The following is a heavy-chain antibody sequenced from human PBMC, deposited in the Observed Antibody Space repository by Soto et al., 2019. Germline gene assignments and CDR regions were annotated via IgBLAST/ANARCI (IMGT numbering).Heavy chain of an antibody. Sequence: QVQLLESGPGLVKPSETLSLTCTVSGGSISSYYWSWIRQPPGKGLEWIGYIYYSGSTNYNPSLKSRVTISVDTSKNQFSLKLTSVTAADTAVYYCARAQTQRAATSGMGYWGQGTLVTVYS. CDR2: IYYSGST. CDR1: GGSISSYY. J-gene: IGHJ4*02. D-gene: IGHD2-15*01. CDR3: ARAQTQRAATSGMGY. V-gene: IGHV4-59*01.